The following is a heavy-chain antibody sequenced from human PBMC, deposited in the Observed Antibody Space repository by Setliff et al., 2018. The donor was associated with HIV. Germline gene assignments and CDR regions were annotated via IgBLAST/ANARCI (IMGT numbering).Heavy chain of an antibody. V-gene: IGHV3-21*01. CDR3: ARVNSGGYNYKSFFDY. D-gene: IGHD5-12*01. CDR1: GFTFSSYT. CDR2: ISSSSYYI. Sequence: PGGSLRLSCAASGFTFSSYTMNWVRQAPGKGLEWVSSISSSSYYIYYADSVKGRFTIPRDNAKNSLFLQMNSLRAEDTAVYYCARVNSGGYNYKSFFDYWGQGTLVTVSS. J-gene: IGHJ4*02.